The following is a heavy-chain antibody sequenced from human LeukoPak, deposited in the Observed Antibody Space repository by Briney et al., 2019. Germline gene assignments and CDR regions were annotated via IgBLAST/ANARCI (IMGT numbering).Heavy chain of an antibody. V-gene: IGHV4-34*01. CDR3: ARGVRSLHSSGWYSSHSWFDP. D-gene: IGHD6-19*01. Sequence: SETLSLTCAVYGGSFSGYYWSWIRQPPGKGLEWIGEINHSGSTNYNPSLKSRVTISVDTSKNQFSLKLSSVTAADTAVYYCARGVRSLHSSGWYSSHSWFDPWGQGTLVTVSS. CDR2: INHSGST. CDR1: GGSFSGYY. J-gene: IGHJ5*02.